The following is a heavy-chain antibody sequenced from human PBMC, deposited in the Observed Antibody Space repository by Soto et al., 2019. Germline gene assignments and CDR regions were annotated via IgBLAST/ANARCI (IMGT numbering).Heavy chain of an antibody. CDR1: GFTVSSNY. D-gene: IGHD2-15*01. CDR3: ARGHIVVVAAASHYYMDV. J-gene: IGHJ6*03. Sequence: EVQLVESGGGLVQPGGSLRLSCAASGFTVSSNYMSWVRQAPGKGLEWVSVIYSGGSTYYADSVKGRFTISRDNSKNTLYLQMNSLRAEDTAVYYCARGHIVVVAAASHYYMDVWGKGTTVTVSS. CDR2: IYSGGST. V-gene: IGHV3-66*01.